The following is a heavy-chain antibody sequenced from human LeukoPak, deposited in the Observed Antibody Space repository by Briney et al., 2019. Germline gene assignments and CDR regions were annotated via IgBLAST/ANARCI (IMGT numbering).Heavy chain of an antibody. Sequence: SETLSLTCTVSGXSISDYYWNWIRQPPGEGREWIGYIYYSGSTNYNPSLKSRVTISVDTSKNQFSLKLSSVTAADTAVYYCARAKAAAGIDYFDYWGQGTLVTVSS. CDR1: GXSISDYY. J-gene: IGHJ4*02. V-gene: IGHV4-59*13. CDR2: IYYSGST. D-gene: IGHD6-13*01. CDR3: ARAKAAAGIDYFDY.